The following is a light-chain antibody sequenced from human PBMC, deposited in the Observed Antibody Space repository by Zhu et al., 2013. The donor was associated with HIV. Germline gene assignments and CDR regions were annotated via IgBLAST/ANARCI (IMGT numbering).Light chain of an antibody. J-gene: IGLJ1*01. CDR3: GSYRSSSTLNYV. CDR2: EVN. V-gene: IGLV2-14*01. CDR1: SSDVGANDY. Sequence: QSVLTQPASVSGSPGQSITISCTGTSSDVGANDYVSWYQHHPGKAPKLIIYEVNNRPSGVSNRFSGSKSGNTASLSISGLQAEDEADYHCGSYRSSSTLNYVFGTGTKVTVL.